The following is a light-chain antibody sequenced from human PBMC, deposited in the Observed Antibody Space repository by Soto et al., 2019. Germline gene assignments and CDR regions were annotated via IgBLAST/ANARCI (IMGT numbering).Light chain of an antibody. CDR2: AAS. CDR1: EIVTSS. J-gene: IGKJ5*01. Sequence: IVTPRAPIRLAVSPGTYATLXRRASEIVTSSLAWYQQEPSQPPRLLIYAASTRATDVPSIFSCGWSEAYFSLTISSIRAKDFGVNFCHQYNIGDRWTFGQGTR. CDR3: HQYNIGDRWT. V-gene: IGKV3-15*01.